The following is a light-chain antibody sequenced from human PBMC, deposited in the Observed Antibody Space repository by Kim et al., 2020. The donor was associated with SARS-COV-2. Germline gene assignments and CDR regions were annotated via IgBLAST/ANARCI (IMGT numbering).Light chain of an antibody. CDR3: QVWDSSTYV. V-gene: IGLV3-9*01. Sequence: VALGQTGRITGGGNNSGSKKVHWYQQKPGQAPVLVIYRDSNRPSGIPERFSGSNSGNTATLTISRAQAGDEADYYCQVWDSSTYVFGTGTKVTVL. J-gene: IGLJ1*01. CDR2: RDS. CDR1: NSGSKK.